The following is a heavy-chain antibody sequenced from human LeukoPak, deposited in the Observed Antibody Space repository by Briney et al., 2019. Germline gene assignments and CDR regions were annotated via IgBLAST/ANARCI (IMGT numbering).Heavy chain of an antibody. J-gene: IGHJ6*03. V-gene: IGHV1-8*03. D-gene: IGHD1-7*01. CDR3: ARGPAERWHYYYYYYYMDV. CDR1: GYTFTSYD. Sequence: GASVKVSCKASGYTFTSYDINWVRQATGQGLEWMGWMNPNSGNTGYAQKFQGRVTITRNTSISAAYMELSSLRSEDTAVYYCARGPAERWHYYYYYYYMDVWGKGTTVTISS. CDR2: MNPNSGNT.